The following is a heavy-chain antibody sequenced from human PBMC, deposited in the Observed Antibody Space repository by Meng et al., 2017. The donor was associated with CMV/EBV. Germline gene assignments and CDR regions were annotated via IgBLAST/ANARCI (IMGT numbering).Heavy chain of an antibody. D-gene: IGHD3-22*01. CDR3: ARGARITMIVGGSYYYYYGMDV. CDR1: GGTLSSYA. Sequence: SVKVSCKASGGTLSSYAISWVRQAPGQGLEWMGGIIPIFGTANYAQKFQGRVAITTDESTTTAYMELSSLRSEDTAVFYCARGARITMIVGGSYYYYYGMDVWGQGTTVTVSS. V-gene: IGHV1-69*05. J-gene: IGHJ6*02. CDR2: IIPIFGTA.